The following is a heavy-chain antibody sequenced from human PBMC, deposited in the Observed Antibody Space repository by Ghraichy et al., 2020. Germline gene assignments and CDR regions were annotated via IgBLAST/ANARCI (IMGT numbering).Heavy chain of an antibody. CDR1: GGSISSYY. Sequence: SENLSLTCTVSGGSISSYYWSWIRQPPGKGLEWIGYIYYSGSTNYNPSLKSRVTISVDTSKNQFSLKLSSVTAADTAVYYCARDFGTPSIRQYYYYGMDVWGQGTTVTVSS. D-gene: IGHD6-6*01. CDR3: ARDFGTPSIRQYYYYGMDV. V-gene: IGHV4-59*01. CDR2: IYYSGST. J-gene: IGHJ6*02.